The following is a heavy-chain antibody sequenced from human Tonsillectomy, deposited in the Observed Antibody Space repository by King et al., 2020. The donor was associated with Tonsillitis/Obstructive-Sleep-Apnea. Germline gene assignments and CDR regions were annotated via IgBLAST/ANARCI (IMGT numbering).Heavy chain of an antibody. D-gene: IGHD6-6*01. Sequence: VQLQESGPGLVKPSQTLSLTCTVSGDSISSRGYYWSWLRQRPGKGLEWIGYTYYSGNTDYNPSLDSLFTISLDTSNNQFSLKLSSVTAADTAVYYCARVIASRPSVYYMDVWGKGTTVTVSS. V-gene: IGHV4-31*01. J-gene: IGHJ6*03. CDR2: TYYSGNT. CDR1: GDSISSRGYY. CDR3: ARVIASRPSVYYMDV.